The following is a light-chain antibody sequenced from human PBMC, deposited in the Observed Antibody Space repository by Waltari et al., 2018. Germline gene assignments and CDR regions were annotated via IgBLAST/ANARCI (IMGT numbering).Light chain of an antibody. CDR2: TAS. J-gene: IGKJ2*01. CDR3: QQSYNTPPT. CDR1: QSISTY. Sequence: DIQTTQSPYSLSASVGDRVTITCRASQSISTYLTWYQQKPGKAPKLLIYTASSLQSGVPSRFSGSGSGTDFTLTISSLQLEDFATYYCQQSYNTPPTFGQGTKLEIK. V-gene: IGKV1-39*01.